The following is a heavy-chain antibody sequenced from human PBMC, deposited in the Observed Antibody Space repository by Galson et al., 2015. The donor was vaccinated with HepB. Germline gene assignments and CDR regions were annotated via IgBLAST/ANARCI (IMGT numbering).Heavy chain of an antibody. CDR2: IYHSGST. CDR1: GGSISSSNW. D-gene: IGHD4-17*01. V-gene: IGHV4-4*02. CDR3: AIFDYGDHSSSSLLDV. J-gene: IGHJ6*02. Sequence: SETLSLTCAVSGGSISSSNWWSWVRQPPGKGLEWIGEIYHSGSTNYNPSLKSRVTISVDKSKNQFSLKLSSVTAADTAVYYCAIFDYGDHSSSSLLDVWGQGTTVTVSS.